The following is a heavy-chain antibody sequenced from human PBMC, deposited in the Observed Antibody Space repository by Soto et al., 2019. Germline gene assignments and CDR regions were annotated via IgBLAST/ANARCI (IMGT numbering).Heavy chain of an antibody. Sequence: QVQLVQSGAEVKKPGASVKVSCKASGYTFTSYGISWVRQAPGQGLEWMGWINAYNGNTNYAQKLQGRVTMTTDTSTSTAYMGRRSLGSDDTAVYYGARDPPWGAYSSSSGFDYWGQGTLVTVSS. CDR1: GYTFTSYG. CDR2: INAYNGNT. V-gene: IGHV1-18*01. D-gene: IGHD6-6*01. CDR3: ARDPPWGAYSSSSGFDY. J-gene: IGHJ4*02.